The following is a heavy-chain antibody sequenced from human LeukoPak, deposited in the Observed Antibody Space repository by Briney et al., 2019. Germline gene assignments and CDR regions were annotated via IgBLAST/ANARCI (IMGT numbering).Heavy chain of an antibody. D-gene: IGHD2-2*01. Sequence: GGSLRLSCAASGFTFSSYSMNWVRQAPGKGLEWVSYISSSTNTIYYADSVKGRFTISRDNAKNSLYLQMYSLRDEDTAVYYCARRMGCSSTSCYWDFDYWGQGTLVTVSS. V-gene: IGHV3-48*02. J-gene: IGHJ4*02. CDR3: ARRMGCSSTSCYWDFDY. CDR2: ISSSTNTI. CDR1: GFTFSSYS.